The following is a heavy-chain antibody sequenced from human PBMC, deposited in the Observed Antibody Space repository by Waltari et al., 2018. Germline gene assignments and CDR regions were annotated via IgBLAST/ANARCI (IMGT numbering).Heavy chain of an antibody. V-gene: IGHV3-23*01. Sequence: EVQLLESGGGLVQPGGSLRLACAASGFTFSSYAMSWVRQDPGKGLGWFSAISGSVRSTSYAASVKGRFTISRDNSKNTLYLQMNSLRAEDTAVYYCAKSPPTIFGVVIHYYYYMDVWGKGTTVTISS. CDR2: ISGSVRST. CDR3: AKSPPTIFGVVIHYYYYMDV. D-gene: IGHD3-3*01. J-gene: IGHJ6*03. CDR1: GFTFSSYA.